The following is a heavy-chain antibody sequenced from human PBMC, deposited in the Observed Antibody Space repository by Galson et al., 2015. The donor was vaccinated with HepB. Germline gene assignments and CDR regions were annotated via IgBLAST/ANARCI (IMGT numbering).Heavy chain of an antibody. CDR1: GYTFTSYY. Sequence: SVKVSCKASGYTFTSYYMHWVRQAPGQGLEWMGIINPSGGSTSYAQKFQGRVTMTRDASTSTVYMELSSLRSEDTAVYYCARDGCGGDCSGPNEGIFDYWGQGTLVTVSS. V-gene: IGHV1-46*03. CDR2: INPSGGST. D-gene: IGHD2-21*02. CDR3: ARDGCGGDCSGPNEGIFDY. J-gene: IGHJ4*02.